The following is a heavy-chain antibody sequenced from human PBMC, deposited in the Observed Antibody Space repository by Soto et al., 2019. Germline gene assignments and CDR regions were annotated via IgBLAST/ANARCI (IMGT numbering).Heavy chain of an antibody. J-gene: IGHJ5*01. CDR3: ARFGSTAWYEYNWFDS. CDR1: GFTFSSYS. CDR2: INSNSYYI. V-gene: IGHV3-21*01. D-gene: IGHD1-7*01. Sequence: PGGSLRLSCAASGFTFSSYSMNWVRQAPGKGLEWVSSINSNSYYIYYADSLKGRFTISRDNVKNSVYLQMNSLGAEDTAVYYCARFGSTAWYEYNWFDSWGQGTPVTVSS.